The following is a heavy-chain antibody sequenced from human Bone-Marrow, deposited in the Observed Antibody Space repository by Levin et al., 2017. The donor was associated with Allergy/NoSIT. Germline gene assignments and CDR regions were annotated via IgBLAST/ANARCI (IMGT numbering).Heavy chain of an antibody. J-gene: IGHJ4*02. V-gene: IGHV3-30-3*01. D-gene: IGHD5-18*01. CDR1: GFTFSSYA. CDR3: ARDSRVDTAMPRPPDY. CDR2: ISYDGSNK. Sequence: GGSLRLSCAASGFTFSSYAMHWVRQAPGKGLEWVAVISYDGSNKYYADSVKGRFTISRDNSKNTLYLQMNSLRAEDTAVYYCARDSRVDTAMPRPPDYWGQGTLVTVSS.